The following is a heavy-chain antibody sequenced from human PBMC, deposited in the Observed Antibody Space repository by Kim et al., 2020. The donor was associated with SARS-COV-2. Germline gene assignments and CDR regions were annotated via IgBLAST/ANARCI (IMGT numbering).Heavy chain of an antibody. CDR1: GFTFSSYD. CDR3: ARGLRGGSGSLNWFDP. D-gene: IGHD3-10*01. V-gene: IGHV3-13*01. J-gene: IGHJ5*02. CDR2: IGTAGDT. Sequence: GGSLRLSCAASGFTFSSYDMHWVRQATGKGLEWVSAIGTAGDTYYPGSVKGRFTISRENAKNSLYLQMNSLRAGDTAVYYCARGLRGGSGSLNWFDPWGQGTLVTVSS.